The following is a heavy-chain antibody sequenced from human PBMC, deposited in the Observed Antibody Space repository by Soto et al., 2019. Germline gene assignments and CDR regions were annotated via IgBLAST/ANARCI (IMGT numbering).Heavy chain of an antibody. CDR2: IYYSGSA. D-gene: IGHD3-10*01. J-gene: IGHJ4*02. CDR1: GGSISNYY. CDR3: AREPRLLIWFGELHD. Sequence: PSETLSLTCTVSGGSISNYYWSWIRQPPGKGLEWIGYIYYSGSANYNPTLKSRVSISVDTSKNQFSLKLSSVTAADTAVHYCAREPRLLIWFGELHDWGRGTRVTVSS. V-gene: IGHV4-59*12.